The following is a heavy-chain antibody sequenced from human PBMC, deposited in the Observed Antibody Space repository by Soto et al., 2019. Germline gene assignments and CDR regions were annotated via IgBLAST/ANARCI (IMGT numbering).Heavy chain of an antibody. V-gene: IGHV1-18*01. D-gene: IGHD5-12*01. Sequence: ASVKVFCKASGYTFTSYGISWVRQAPGQGLEWMGWISAYNGNTNYAQKLQGRVTMTTDTSTSTAYMELRSLRSDDTAVYYCARDPARYSGYDHSRSFDYWGQGTLVTVSS. CDR3: ARDPARYSGYDHSRSFDY. CDR2: ISAYNGNT. CDR1: GYTFTSYG. J-gene: IGHJ4*02.